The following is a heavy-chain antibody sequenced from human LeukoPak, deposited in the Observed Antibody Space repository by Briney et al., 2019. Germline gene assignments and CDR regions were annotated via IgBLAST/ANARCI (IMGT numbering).Heavy chain of an antibody. D-gene: IGHD3-3*01. V-gene: IGHV4-31*03. J-gene: IGHJ4*02. CDR2: IYYSGST. Sequence: SSETLSLTCTVSGGSISSGDYYWSWIRQHPGQGLEWIGYIYYSGSTYYNPSLKSRLTISVDTSKNQFSLKLSSVTAADTAVYYCAREPTIFGAFDYWGQGTLVTVSS. CDR1: GGSISSGDYY. CDR3: AREPTIFGAFDY.